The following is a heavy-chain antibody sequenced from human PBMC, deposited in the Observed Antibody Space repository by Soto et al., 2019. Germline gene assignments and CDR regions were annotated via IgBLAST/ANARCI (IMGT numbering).Heavy chain of an antibody. V-gene: IGHV1-2*04. D-gene: IGHD5-12*01. CDR2: INPNSGGT. J-gene: IGHJ6*02. Sequence: QAPGQGLEWMGWINPNSGGTNYAQKFQGWVTMTRDTSISTAYMELSRLRSDDTAVYYCARAHIVAVTYSYYGLDVWGQGPTVTVS. CDR3: ARAHIVAVTYSYYGLDV.